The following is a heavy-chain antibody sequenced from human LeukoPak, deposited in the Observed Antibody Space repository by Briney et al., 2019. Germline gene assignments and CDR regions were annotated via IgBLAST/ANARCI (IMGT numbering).Heavy chain of an antibody. CDR3: AKDMSYDILTGYSFDP. V-gene: IGHV3-9*01. Sequence: GGSLRLSCAASGFTFDDYAMHWVRQAPGKGLEWVSGISWNSGSIGYADSVKGRFTISRDNAKNSLYLQMNSLRAEDTALYYCAKDMSYDILTGYSFDPRGQGTLVTVSS. CDR1: GFTFDDYA. J-gene: IGHJ5*02. D-gene: IGHD3-9*01. CDR2: ISWNSGSI.